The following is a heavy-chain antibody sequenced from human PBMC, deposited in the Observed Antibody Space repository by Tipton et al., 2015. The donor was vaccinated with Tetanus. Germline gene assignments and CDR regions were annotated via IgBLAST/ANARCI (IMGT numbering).Heavy chain of an antibody. J-gene: IGHJ4*02. D-gene: IGHD6-25*01. Sequence: SLRLSCEVSGFIFSSYTMNWVRQAPGKGLEWVSSISSTSSYTYYADSVKGRFTIARDNSKNSLFLQMNSLRAEDTAVYYCASGSALDYWGQGTLVTVSS. CDR1: GFIFSSYT. V-gene: IGHV3-21*06. CDR2: ISSTSSYT. CDR3: ASGSALDY.